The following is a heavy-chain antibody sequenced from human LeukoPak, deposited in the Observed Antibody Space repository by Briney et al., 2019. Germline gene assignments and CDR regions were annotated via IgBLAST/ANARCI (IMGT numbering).Heavy chain of an antibody. CDR2: IYYSGST. V-gene: IGHV4-39*01. J-gene: IGHJ4*02. D-gene: IGHD3-3*01. CDR1: GGPISSSSYY. Sequence: TSETLSLTCTVSGGPISSSSYYWGWIRQPPGKGLEWIGSIYYSGSTYYNPSRKSRVTISVDTSRNQFSLKLSSVTAADTAVYYCASPTYYDFWSGPQAIDYWGQGTLVTVSS. CDR3: ASPTYYDFWSGPQAIDY.